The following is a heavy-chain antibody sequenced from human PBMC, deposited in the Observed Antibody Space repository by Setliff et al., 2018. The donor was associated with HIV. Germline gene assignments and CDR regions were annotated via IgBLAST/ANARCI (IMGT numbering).Heavy chain of an antibody. CDR2: FYPSGST. V-gene: IGHV4-38-2*02. CDR3: AKKGNGDYHFDY. J-gene: IGHJ4*02. CDR1: GYSISSVSY. D-gene: IGHD4-17*01. Sequence: SETLSLTCTVSGYSISSVSYWGWIRQPPGKGLDWIGSFYPSGSTYYSPSLQGRVTISVDTSKNQLSLKLSSVTAVDTAVYYCAKKGNGDYHFDYWGQGTLVTVSS.